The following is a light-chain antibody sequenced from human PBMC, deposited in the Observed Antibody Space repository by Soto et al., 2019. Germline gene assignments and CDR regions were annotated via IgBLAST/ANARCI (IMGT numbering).Light chain of an antibody. CDR1: QSVSSY. CDR3: QQRRYWPVT. CDR2: DAS. J-gene: IGKJ1*01. V-gene: IGKV3-11*01. Sequence: EIVLTQSPAILSMSPGERATLSCRASQSVSSYFAWYQQKPGQAPRLLIYDASNRATGVPARFSGSGSGTDFTLTISSLEPEDFALYYCQQRRYWPVTFGQGTKVELK.